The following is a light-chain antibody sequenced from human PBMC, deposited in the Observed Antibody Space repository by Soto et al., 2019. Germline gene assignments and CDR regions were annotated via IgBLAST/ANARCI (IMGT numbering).Light chain of an antibody. Sequence: PSSLSXSVXXRVTXXXXXCQDIRTELGWYQQKPGKAPKLLIYGATTLQSCVPSRFSGSGSGTDFTLTISGLQPEDFATYYCLQDYNYPRTFGQGTKVDIX. CDR2: GAT. CDR3: LQDYNYPRT. V-gene: IGKV1-6*01. CDR1: QDIRTE. J-gene: IGKJ1*01.